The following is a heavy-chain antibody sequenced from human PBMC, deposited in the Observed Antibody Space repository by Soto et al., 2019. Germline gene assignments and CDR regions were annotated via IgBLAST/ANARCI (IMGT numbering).Heavy chain of an antibody. CDR1: GFTFSSYA. J-gene: IGHJ4*02. CDR3: AKAVYYYDSSGYYFDAHPDY. V-gene: IGHV3-23*01. Sequence: PGGSLRLSCAASGFTFSSYAMSWVRQAPGKGLEWVSAISGSGGSTYYANSVKGRFTISRDNSKNTLYLQMNSLRAEDTAVYYCAKAVYYYDSSGYYFDAHPDYWGQGTLVTVSS. CDR2: ISGSGGST. D-gene: IGHD3-22*01.